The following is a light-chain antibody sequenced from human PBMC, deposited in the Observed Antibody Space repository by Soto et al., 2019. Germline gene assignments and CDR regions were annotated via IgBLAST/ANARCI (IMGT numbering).Light chain of an antibody. CDR2: DDN. Sequence: SYELTQPPSVSVAPGQTARITCGGNNIGSTSVHWYKQSPGQAPVLVVYDDNDRPSGIPERLSGFNSENTATLTITRVEAGDEADYYCQVWNISTDHYVFGTGTKATVL. J-gene: IGLJ1*01. V-gene: IGLV3-21*02. CDR1: NIGSTS. CDR3: QVWNISTDHYV.